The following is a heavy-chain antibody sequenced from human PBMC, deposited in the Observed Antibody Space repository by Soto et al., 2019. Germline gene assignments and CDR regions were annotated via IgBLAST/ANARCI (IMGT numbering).Heavy chain of an antibody. CDR2: IYPGDSDT. V-gene: IGHV5-51*01. J-gene: IGHJ6*02. Sequence: GESLKISCKGSGCSFTSYWIGWVRQMPGKGLEWMGIIYPGDSDTRYSPSFQGQVTISADKSISTAYLQWSSLKASDTAMYYCARRTGSSSTGRYYYGMDVWGQGTTVTVS. CDR3: ARRTGSSSTGRYYYGMDV. CDR1: GCSFTSYW. D-gene: IGHD2-2*01.